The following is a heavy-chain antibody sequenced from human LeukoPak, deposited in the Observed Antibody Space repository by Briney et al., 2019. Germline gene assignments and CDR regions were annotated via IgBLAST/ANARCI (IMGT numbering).Heavy chain of an antibody. CDR2: ISSSSSYI. Sequence: GGSLRLSCAASGFTFSSYSMNWVRQAPGKGLEWVSSISSSSSYIYYADSVKGRFTISRDNSKNTLYLQMNSPRAEDTAVYYCARDRFPFMDVWAKGPRSPSP. CDR1: GFTFSSYS. CDR3: ARDRFPFMDV. D-gene: IGHD2-21*01. V-gene: IGHV3-21*04. J-gene: IGHJ6*03.